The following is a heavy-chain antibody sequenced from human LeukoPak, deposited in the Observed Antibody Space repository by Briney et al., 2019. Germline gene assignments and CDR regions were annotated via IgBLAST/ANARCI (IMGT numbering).Heavy chain of an antibody. J-gene: IGHJ4*02. CDR3: AKSPYYYDSSGYYYPLTFDY. CDR1: RFTFSSYA. CDR2: ISGSGGST. D-gene: IGHD3-22*01. V-gene: IGHV3-23*01. Sequence: PGGSLRLSCAASRFTFSSYAMSWVRQAPGKGLEWVSAISGSGGSTYYADSVKGRFTISRDNSKNTLYLQMNSLRAEDTAVYYCAKSPYYYDSSGYYYPLTFDYWGQGTLVTVSS.